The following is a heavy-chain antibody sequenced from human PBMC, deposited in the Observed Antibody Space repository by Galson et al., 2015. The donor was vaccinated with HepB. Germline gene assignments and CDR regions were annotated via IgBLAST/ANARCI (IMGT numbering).Heavy chain of an antibody. D-gene: IGHD2-15*01. J-gene: IGHJ4*02. V-gene: IGHV1-18*01. CDR2: ISAYNGNT. Sequence: SVKVSCKASGYTFTSYGISWMRQAPGQGLEWMGWISAYNGNTNYAQKLQGRVTMTTDTSTSTAYMELRSLRSDDTAVYYCARDGGHCSGGSCYPGGLPFDYWGQGTLVTVSS. CDR1: GYTFTSYG. CDR3: ARDGGHCSGGSCYPGGLPFDY.